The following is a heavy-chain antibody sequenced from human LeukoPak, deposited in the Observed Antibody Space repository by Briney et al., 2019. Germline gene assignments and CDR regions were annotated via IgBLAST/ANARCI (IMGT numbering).Heavy chain of an antibody. CDR3: ARIAAGVRSVDY. Sequence: KPSETLSLTCAVYGGSFSGYYWSWIRQPPGKGLEWIGEINHSGSTNYNPSLKSRVTISVDTSKNQFSLKLSSVTAAGTAVYYCARIAAGVRSVDYWGQGTLVTVSS. J-gene: IGHJ4*02. CDR2: INHSGST. CDR1: GGSFSGYY. V-gene: IGHV4-34*01. D-gene: IGHD3-10*02.